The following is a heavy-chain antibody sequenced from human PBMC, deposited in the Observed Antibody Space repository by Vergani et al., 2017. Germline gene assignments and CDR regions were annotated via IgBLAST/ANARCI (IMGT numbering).Heavy chain of an antibody. CDR2: ISSSSSTI. V-gene: IGHV3-48*01. J-gene: IGHJ2*01. D-gene: IGHD4-23*01. Sequence: EVQLVESGGGLVQPGGSLRLSCAASGFTFSSYSMNWVRQAPGKGLEWVSYISSSSSTIYYADSVKGRFTISRDNAKNSLYLQMNSLRSEDTAVYYCARARDYGGNGYFDLWGRGTLVTVSS. CDR1: GFTFSSYS. CDR3: ARARDYGGNGYFDL.